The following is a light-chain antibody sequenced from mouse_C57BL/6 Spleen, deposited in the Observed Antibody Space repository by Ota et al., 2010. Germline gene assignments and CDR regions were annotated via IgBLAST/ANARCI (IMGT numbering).Light chain of an antibody. CDR3: QNDHTYPYT. CDR1: QDVSTA. Sequence: VMTPSXKFMSTSIGDRVSITCKASQDVSTAVAWYQQKPGQSPKLLIYSASYRYTGVPDRFIGSGSGTDFTFTISSVQAEDLAVYYCQNDHTYPYTFGGGTKLEIQ. CDR2: SAS. J-gene: IGKJ2*01. V-gene: IGKV6-17*01.